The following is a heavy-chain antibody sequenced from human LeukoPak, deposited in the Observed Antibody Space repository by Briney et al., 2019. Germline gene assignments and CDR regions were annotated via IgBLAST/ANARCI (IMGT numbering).Heavy chain of an antibody. D-gene: IGHD3-10*01. Sequence: SETLSLTCTVSGGSISSSSYYWGWIRQPPGKGLEWIGSTYYSGSTGSTYYNPSFKSRVTILIDTSKNQFSLKLSSVTAADTAVYYCARGRGEGRGISMVRGVRAPPHNWFDPWGHGTLSPSPQ. CDR2: TYYSGSTGST. CDR1: GGSISSSSYY. CDR3: ARGRGEGRGISMVRGVRAPPHNWFDP. V-gene: IGHV4-39*07. J-gene: IGHJ5*02.